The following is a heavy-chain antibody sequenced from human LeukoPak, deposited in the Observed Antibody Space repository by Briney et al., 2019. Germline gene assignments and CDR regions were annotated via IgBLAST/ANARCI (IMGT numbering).Heavy chain of an antibody. CDR1: GGSLSSYY. Sequence: PSETLSLTCTVSGGSLSSYYWSWIRQPPGKGLEWIGYIYYSGSTNYNPSLKSRVTISVDTSKNQFSLKLSSVTAADTAVYYCAREKGQAAFDYWGQGTLVTVYS. CDR2: IYYSGST. V-gene: IGHV4-59*01. D-gene: IGHD2-15*01. CDR3: AREKGQAAFDY. J-gene: IGHJ4*02.